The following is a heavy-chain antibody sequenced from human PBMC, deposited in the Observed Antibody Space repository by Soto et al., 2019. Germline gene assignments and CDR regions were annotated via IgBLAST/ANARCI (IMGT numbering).Heavy chain of an antibody. CDR2: IYYSGST. Sequence: SETLSLTCTVSGGSISSGGYYWSWIRQHPGKGLEWIGYIYYSGSTYYNPSLKSRVTISVDTSKNQFSLKLSSVTAADTAVYYCARAIPPQSMVRGSWFDPWGQGTLVTAPQ. D-gene: IGHD3-10*01. V-gene: IGHV4-31*03. J-gene: IGHJ5*02. CDR1: GGSISSGGYY. CDR3: ARAIPPQSMVRGSWFDP.